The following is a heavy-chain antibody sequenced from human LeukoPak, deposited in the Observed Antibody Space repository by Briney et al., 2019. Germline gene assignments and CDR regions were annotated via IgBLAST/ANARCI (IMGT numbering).Heavy chain of an antibody. Sequence: TGGSLRLSCAASGFTFSSYAMSWLRGAPGKGLEWVSAISESGTNTYYTDSVRGRFTISRDNSKNTLYLHMNSLRADDTAVYYCAKMMAGVAGIPNCWGQGTLVTVFS. CDR1: GFTFSSYA. J-gene: IGHJ4*02. CDR2: ISESGTNT. D-gene: IGHD6-19*01. V-gene: IGHV3-23*01. CDR3: AKMMAGVAGIPNC.